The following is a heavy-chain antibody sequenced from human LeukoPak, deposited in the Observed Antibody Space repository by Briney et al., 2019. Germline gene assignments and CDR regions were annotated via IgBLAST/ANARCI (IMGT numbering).Heavy chain of an antibody. V-gene: IGHV1-2*02. J-gene: IGHJ4*02. D-gene: IGHD6-13*01. CDR1: GYTFTGYY. CDR2: INPNSGGT. CDR3: ARAVAAGDFFDY. Sequence: ASVKVSCKASGYTFTGYYMHWVRQAPGQGLEWMGWINPNSGGTNYAQKFQGRVTMTRDTSISTAYMELSRLRPDDTAVYYCARAVAAGDFFDYWGQGTLVTVSS.